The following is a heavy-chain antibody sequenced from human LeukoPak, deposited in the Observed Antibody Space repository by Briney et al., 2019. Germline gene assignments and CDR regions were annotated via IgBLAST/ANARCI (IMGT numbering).Heavy chain of an antibody. J-gene: IGHJ4*02. CDR1: GGSISSSRYY. CDR2: IYYTAST. D-gene: IGHD4-11*01. V-gene: IGHV4-39*01. CDR3: ARLRRGDYSNHRGNFDY. Sequence: PSETLSLTCTVSGGSISSSRYYWGWLPQPPGKGLEWIGSIYYTASTYYSPSLNSRVTICVDTSKNQFSPKLRSVTAAETAVYYCARLRRGDYSNHRGNFDYWGKGTLVTVSS.